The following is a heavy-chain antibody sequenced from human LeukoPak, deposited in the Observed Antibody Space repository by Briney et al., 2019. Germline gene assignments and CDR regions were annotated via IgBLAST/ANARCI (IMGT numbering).Heavy chain of an antibody. D-gene: IGHD2/OR15-2a*01. V-gene: IGHV3-74*01. CDR2: ISHDGTDT. Sequence: PGGSLRLSCAASGSTFSTYVMHWVRQAPGKGLMWVSRISHDGTDTYYADSVKGRFTTSRDNAKNTLYLQVNSLRADDTAVYYCARDVNLLFFDVWGRGSLVTVSS. CDR3: ARDVNLLFFDV. J-gene: IGHJ2*01. CDR1: GSTFSTYV.